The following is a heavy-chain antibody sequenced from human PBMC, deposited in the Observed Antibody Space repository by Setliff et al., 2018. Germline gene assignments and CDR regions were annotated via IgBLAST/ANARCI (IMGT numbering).Heavy chain of an antibody. Sequence: LSLTCTVSGDSISSRRSYWGWFRQPAGKGLEWIGQIYTSWSTNYNPSLKSRVTISLDPSRNQFSLSLSSVTAADTAVYYCARMSGFQYMEVWGKGTTVTVSS. CDR1: GDSISSRRSY. CDR3: ARMSGFQYMEV. V-gene: IGHV4-61*09. J-gene: IGHJ6*03. D-gene: IGHD3-3*01. CDR2: IYTSWST.